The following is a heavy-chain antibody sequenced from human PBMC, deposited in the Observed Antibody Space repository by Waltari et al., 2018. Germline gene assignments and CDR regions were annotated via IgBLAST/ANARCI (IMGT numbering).Heavy chain of an antibody. CDR2: IYPSDSDT. D-gene: IGHD3-10*01. Sequence: QLVQSGAEVIKAGESLKISCKGSGCHFNTYWVAWVRQMPGKGLEWMGIIYPSDSDTRYSPSFQGQVTISADKSINTVYLQWSSLEASDTATYYCARGSRDDWFDPWGQGTLVTVSS. J-gene: IGHJ5*02. V-gene: IGHV5-51*03. CDR1: GCHFNTYW. CDR3: ARGSRDDWFDP.